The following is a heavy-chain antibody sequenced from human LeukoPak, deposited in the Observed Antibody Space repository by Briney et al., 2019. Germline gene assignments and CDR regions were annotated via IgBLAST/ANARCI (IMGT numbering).Heavy chain of an antibody. CDR3: VRDRRGSSGSAEYFQD. D-gene: IGHD3-22*01. V-gene: IGHV4-4*07. Sequence: SETLSLTCIVSGGSISSYYWSWIRQPAGKGLEWIGRIYISGSTYYSPSLKSRVTISVDTSKNQFSLKLSSVTAADTAVYYCVRDRRGSSGSAEYFQDWGQGTLVTVSS. CDR1: GGSISSYY. CDR2: IYISGST. J-gene: IGHJ1*01.